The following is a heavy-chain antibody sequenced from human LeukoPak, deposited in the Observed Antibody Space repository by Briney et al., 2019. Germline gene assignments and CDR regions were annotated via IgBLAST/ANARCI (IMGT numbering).Heavy chain of an antibody. V-gene: IGHV3-53*01. CDR1: GFNISKTY. Sequence: GGSLRLSCAASGFNISKTYLMWARQAPGRRLEWVSVTYAGGASWYGDFVEGRFTISRDNSRNTVYLQMNGLRGDDTAIYYCARADSTKWWGLDPWGQGTQVTVAS. D-gene: IGHD2-8*01. CDR3: ARADSTKWWGLDP. CDR2: TYAGGAS. J-gene: IGHJ5*02.